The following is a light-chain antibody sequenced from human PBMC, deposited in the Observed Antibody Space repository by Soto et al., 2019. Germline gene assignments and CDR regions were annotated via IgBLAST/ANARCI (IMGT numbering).Light chain of an antibody. V-gene: IGKV3-11*01. CDR2: DAS. CDR3: QQRNYWPIT. Sequence: DIGLTQSPATLSLSPGEGATLSCRASQSVGSDLAWYQQKLGQAPRLLIYDASKRATGIPARFSGSGSGTDFALTINSLEPEDFAVYYCQQRNYWPITFGQGTRLAVK. J-gene: IGKJ5*01. CDR1: QSVGSD.